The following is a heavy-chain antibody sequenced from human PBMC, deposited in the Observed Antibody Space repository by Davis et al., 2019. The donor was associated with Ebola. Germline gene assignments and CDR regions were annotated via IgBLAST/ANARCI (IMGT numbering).Heavy chain of an antibody. CDR2: ISGSGGST. Sequence: GSLRLSCAASGFTFSSYAMSWVRQAPGKGLEWVSTISGSGGSTYYADSVKGRFTISRDNSKNTLYLQMNSLRAEDTAVYYCAKVDMAVAASGNFDCWGQGTLVTVSS. D-gene: IGHD6-19*01. CDR1: GFTFSSYA. CDR3: AKVDMAVAASGNFDC. V-gene: IGHV3-23*01. J-gene: IGHJ4*02.